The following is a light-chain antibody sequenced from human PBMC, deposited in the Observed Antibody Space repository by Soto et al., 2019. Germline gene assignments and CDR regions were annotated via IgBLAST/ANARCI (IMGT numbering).Light chain of an antibody. CDR2: AAS. CDR3: QQSYSPPLT. J-gene: IGKJ1*01. V-gene: IGKV1-39*01. Sequence: DIRLTQSAASLSASFGDTVTITCWASQSITSYLNWYQQKPGTGPKLLIWAASSLQSGAPSRFSGSVYGTDVNLTISSLQTEDFATYYCQQSYSPPLTFGQGTKVDIK. CDR1: QSITSY.